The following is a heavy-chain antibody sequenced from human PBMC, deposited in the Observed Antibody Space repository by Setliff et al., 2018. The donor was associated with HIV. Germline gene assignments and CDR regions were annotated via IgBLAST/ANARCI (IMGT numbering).Heavy chain of an antibody. CDR2: INPHSGDT. D-gene: IGHD3-3*01. CDR3: ARAPTLFGVEYYYYFGMDV. Sequence: GASVKVSCKASGYTFTGYYMHWVRQAPGQGLEWMGWINPHSGDTNYAQKFQERVTMTRDTSVNIAYMQLSRLRSDDTAVYYCARAPTLFGVEYYYYFGMDVWGQGTTVTVSS. V-gene: IGHV1-2*02. CDR1: GYTFTGYY. J-gene: IGHJ6*02.